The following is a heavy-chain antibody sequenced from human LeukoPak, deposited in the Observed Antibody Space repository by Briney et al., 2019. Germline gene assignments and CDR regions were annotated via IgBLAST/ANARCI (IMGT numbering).Heavy chain of an antibody. CDR2: IYHSGST. CDR3: ARVNLGVMVRGVIDY. CDR1: GGSISSGGYS. V-gene: IGHV4-30-2*01. J-gene: IGHJ4*02. D-gene: IGHD3-10*01. Sequence: SQTLSLTCAVSGGSISSGGYSWSWIRQPPGKGLEWIGYIYHSGSTYYNPSLKSRVTISVDRSKNQFSLKLSSVTAADTAVYYCARVNLGVMVRGVIDYWGQGTLVTVSS.